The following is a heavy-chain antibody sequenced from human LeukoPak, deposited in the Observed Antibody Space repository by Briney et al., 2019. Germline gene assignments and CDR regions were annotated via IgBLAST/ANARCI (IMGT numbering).Heavy chain of an antibody. D-gene: IGHD5-18*01. Sequence: GGSPRLSCAASGFTVSTNCMTWVRQAPGKGLEWVSTIYSGGTTYYADSVMGRFTISRHNSRNTLYLQMNSLRAEDTAVYYCARVDTVMAYYFDLWGQGTLVTVSS. J-gene: IGHJ4*02. CDR3: ARVDTVMAYYFDL. CDR1: GFTVSTNC. V-gene: IGHV3-53*04. CDR2: IYSGGTT.